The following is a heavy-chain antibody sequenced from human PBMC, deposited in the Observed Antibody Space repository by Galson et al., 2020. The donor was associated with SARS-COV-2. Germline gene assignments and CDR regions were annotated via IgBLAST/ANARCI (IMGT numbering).Heavy chain of an antibody. CDR3: TRYTSTDYYDFWSCSSGRLGYYGMDV. D-gene: IGHD3-3*01. V-gene: IGHV3-73*01. CDR1: GFTFSCSA. Sequence: GGSLRLSCAASGFTFSCSAMHWVRQASGKGLEWVGRIRSKANSYATAYAASVKGRFTISRDDSKNTAYLQMNSLKTEDTAVYYCTRYTSTDYYDFWSCSSGRLGYYGMDVWGQGTTVTVSS. J-gene: IGHJ6*02. CDR2: IRSKANSYAT.